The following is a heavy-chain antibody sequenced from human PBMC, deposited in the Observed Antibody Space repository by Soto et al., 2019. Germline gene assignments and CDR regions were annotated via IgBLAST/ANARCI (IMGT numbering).Heavy chain of an antibody. V-gene: IGHV1-18*01. CDR3: AADRGYYDSSGYYPHDAFDI. CDR1: GYTFTSYG. CDR2: ISAYNGNT. Sequence: ASVKVSCKASGYTFTSYGISWVRQAPGQGLEWMGWISAYNGNTNYAQKLQGRVTMTTDISTSTAYMELSSLRSEDTAVYYCAADRGYYDSSGYYPHDAFDIWGQGTMVTV. J-gene: IGHJ3*02. D-gene: IGHD3-22*01.